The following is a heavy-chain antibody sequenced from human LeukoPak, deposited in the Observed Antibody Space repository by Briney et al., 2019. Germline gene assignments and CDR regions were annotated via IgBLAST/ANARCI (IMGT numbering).Heavy chain of an antibody. Sequence: SETLSLTCTVSGGSISSAGSYWGWIRQPPGKGLEWIANIYYGGGTYYNPSLRSRVTISVDTSNNHFSLKVTSVTAADTAVYYCVRWNDEWFDLWGQGTLVTVSS. CDR1: GGSISSAGSY. J-gene: IGHJ5*02. V-gene: IGHV4-39*02. CDR2: IYYGGGT. D-gene: IGHD1-1*01. CDR3: VRWNDEWFDL.